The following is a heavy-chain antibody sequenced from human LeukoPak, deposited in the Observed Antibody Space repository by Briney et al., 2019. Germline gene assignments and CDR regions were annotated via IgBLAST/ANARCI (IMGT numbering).Heavy chain of an antibody. CDR2: IYYSGST. D-gene: IGHD3-22*01. J-gene: IGHJ5*02. V-gene: IGHV4-39*07. CDR1: GGSISSSSYY. Sequence: SETLSLTCTASGGSISSSSYYWGWIRQPPGKGLEWIGSIYYSGSTYYNPSLKSRVTISVDTSKNQFSLKLSSVTAADTAVYYCAREINYYDSSGYYYGRWFDPWGQGTLVTVSS. CDR3: AREINYYDSSGYYYGRWFDP.